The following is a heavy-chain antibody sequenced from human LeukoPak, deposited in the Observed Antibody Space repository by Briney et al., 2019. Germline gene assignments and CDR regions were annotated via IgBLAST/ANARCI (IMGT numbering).Heavy chain of an antibody. J-gene: IGHJ4*02. V-gene: IGHV3-7*03. CDR2: IKQDGSEK. CDR3: ARVQSGYDHTPLDY. CDR1: GFTFSSYW. D-gene: IGHD5-12*01. Sequence: GGSLRLSCAASGFTFSSYWMSWVRQAPGKGLEWVANIKQDGSEKYYVDSVKGRFTISRDNAKNSLYLQMNSQRAEDTAVYYCARVQSGYDHTPLDYWGQGTLVTVSS.